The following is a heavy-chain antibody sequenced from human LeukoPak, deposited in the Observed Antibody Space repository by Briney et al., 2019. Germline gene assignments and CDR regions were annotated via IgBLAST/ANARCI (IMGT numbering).Heavy chain of an antibody. V-gene: IGHV3-23*01. J-gene: IGHJ4*02. D-gene: IGHD2-15*01. CDR1: GFIFSRYA. CDR3: AKLYYLLPHR. CDR2: ISGDGGSI. Sequence: GGSLRLSCAASGFIFSRYAMNWVRQAPGKGLEWVSSISGDGGSIYYANSVKGRFTISRDNSKNTLYLQMNSLRAEDTAVYYCAKLYYLLPHRWGQGTLVTVSS.